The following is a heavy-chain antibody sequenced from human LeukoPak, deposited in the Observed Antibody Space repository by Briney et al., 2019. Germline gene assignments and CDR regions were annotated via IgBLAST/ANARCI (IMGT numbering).Heavy chain of an antibody. Sequence: PGGSLRLSCAASGFTFSSYAMHWVRQAPGKGLEWVAVISYDGSNKYYADSVKGRFTISRDNSKNTLYLQMNSLRAEDTAVYYCARGRRLVTGCFDYWGQGTLVTVSS. D-gene: IGHD6-19*01. CDR1: GFTFSSYA. V-gene: IGHV3-30-3*01. CDR2: ISYDGSNK. J-gene: IGHJ4*02. CDR3: ARGRRLVTGCFDY.